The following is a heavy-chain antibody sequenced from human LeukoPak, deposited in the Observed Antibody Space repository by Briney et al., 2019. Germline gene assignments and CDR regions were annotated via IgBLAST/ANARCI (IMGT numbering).Heavy chain of an antibody. CDR2: IGGSGGSGGST. Sequence: GGSLRLSCAASGFTFSSYGMSWVCQAPGKGLEWVSGIGGSGGSGGSTYYADSVKGRFTISRDNSKNTLYLQMNSLRAEDTAVYYCAKDLGSLRYFDWPYAFDYWGQGTLVTVSS. CDR3: AKDLGSLRYFDWPYAFDY. D-gene: IGHD3-9*01. CDR1: GFTFSSYG. V-gene: IGHV3-23*01. J-gene: IGHJ4*02.